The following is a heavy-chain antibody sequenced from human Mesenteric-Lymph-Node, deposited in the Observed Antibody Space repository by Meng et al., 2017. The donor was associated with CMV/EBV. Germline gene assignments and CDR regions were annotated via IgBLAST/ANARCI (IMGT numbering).Heavy chain of an antibody. J-gene: IGHJ4*02. CDR3: ARDSSGYMNFDY. V-gene: IGHV4-31*02. Sequence: VSGGSISSGGYYWSWIRQHPGEGLEWIGYIYYSGSTYYNPSLKSRVTISVDTPKNQFSLKLSSVTAADTAVYCCARDSSGYMNFDYWGQGTLVTVSS. CDR2: IYYSGST. D-gene: IGHD3-22*01. CDR1: GGSISSGGYY.